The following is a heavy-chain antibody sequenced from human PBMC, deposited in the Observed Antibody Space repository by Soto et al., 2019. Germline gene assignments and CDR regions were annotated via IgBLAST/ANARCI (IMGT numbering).Heavy chain of an antibody. V-gene: IGHV2-5*02. J-gene: IGHJ4*02. Sequence: QITLKESGPTLVKPTQTLTLTCTFSGFSLSTSGVGVGWIRQPPGKALEWLTFIYWDDDKRNSPFLKSRLTITKETYKSRVVCTLTSWNRVDTSTYYCAPLVVAGIPYYLDSWGLGTLGSVSS. D-gene: IGHD6-19*01. CDR2: IYWDDDK. CDR3: APLVVAGIPYYLDS. CDR1: GFSLSTSGVG.